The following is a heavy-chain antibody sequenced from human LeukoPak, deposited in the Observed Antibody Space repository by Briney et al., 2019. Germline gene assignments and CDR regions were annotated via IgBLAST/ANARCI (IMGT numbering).Heavy chain of an antibody. CDR2: ISGSGGST. J-gene: IGHJ4*02. V-gene: IGHV3-23*01. CDR1: GFTFSSYA. CDR3: ASPPGDYGDYGGKGIDY. Sequence: GGSLRLSCAASGFTFSSYAMSWVRQAPGKGLEWVSAISGSGGSTYYADSVKGRFTISRDNSKNTLYLQMNSLRAEDTAVYYCASPPGDYGDYGGKGIDYWGQGTLVTVSS. D-gene: IGHD4-17*01.